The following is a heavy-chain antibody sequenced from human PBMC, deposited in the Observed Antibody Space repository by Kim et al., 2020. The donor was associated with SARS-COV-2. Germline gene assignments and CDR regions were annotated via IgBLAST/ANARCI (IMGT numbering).Heavy chain of an antibody. J-gene: IGHJ4*01. CDR2: IYYSGST. V-gene: IGHV4-59*01. Sequence: SETLSLTCTVSGGSISSYYWSWIRQPPGKGLEWIGFIYYSGSTNYNPSLKSRVTISVDTSKNQFSLKLNSVPAAATAVYYCARGPLFGAGTGGHFDYRG. CDR1: GGSISSYY. D-gene: IGHD6-19*01. CDR3: ARGPLFGAGTGGHFDY.